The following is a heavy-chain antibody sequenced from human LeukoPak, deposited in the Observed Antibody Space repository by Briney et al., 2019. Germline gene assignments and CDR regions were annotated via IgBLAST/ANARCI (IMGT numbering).Heavy chain of an antibody. CDR3: ARDGGSGLDY. V-gene: IGHV3-33*01. CDR1: GFSFSAYG. D-gene: IGHD6-19*01. J-gene: IGHJ4*02. Sequence: PGRSLRLSCVASGFSFSAYGMHWLRQAPGKGLEWVAVIWYDGSKKFHADSVKGRFTISRGDSKNTLYLQMNSLRADDTAVYYCARDGGSGLDYWGQGTLVPVSS. CDR2: IWYDGSKK.